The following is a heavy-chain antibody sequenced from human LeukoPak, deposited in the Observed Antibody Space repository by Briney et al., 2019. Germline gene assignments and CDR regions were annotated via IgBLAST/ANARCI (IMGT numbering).Heavy chain of an antibody. D-gene: IGHD3-16*01. Sequence: SETLSLTCTVSGGSISSSSYYWGWIRQPPGKGLEWIGSIYYSGSTYYNPSLKSRVTISVDTSNRQFSLKLTSVTAADAPLFYGARAGLMIYYYMAVWGRGPTVAVPS. V-gene: IGHV4-39*07. J-gene: IGHJ6*03. CDR1: GGSISSSSYY. CDR2: IYYSGST. CDR3: ARAGLMIYYYMAV.